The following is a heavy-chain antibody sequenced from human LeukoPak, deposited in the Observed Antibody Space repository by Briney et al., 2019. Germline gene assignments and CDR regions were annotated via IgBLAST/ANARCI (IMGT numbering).Heavy chain of an antibody. Sequence: ASETLSLTCTVSGASISSYYWTWIRQPPGKELEWIGYIYYSGSTNYNPSFKSRVTISVDTSKNQFSLKLSSVTAADTAVYYCASNYYGSGSLDYWGQGTLVTVSS. V-gene: IGHV4-59*08. J-gene: IGHJ4*02. CDR1: GASISSYY. CDR2: IYYSGST. CDR3: ASNYYGSGSLDY. D-gene: IGHD3-10*01.